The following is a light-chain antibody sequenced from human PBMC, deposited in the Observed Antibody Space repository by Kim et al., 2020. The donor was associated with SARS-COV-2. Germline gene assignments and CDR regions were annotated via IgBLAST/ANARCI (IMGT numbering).Light chain of an antibody. CDR1: QGISSY. V-gene: IGKV1-8*01. J-gene: IGKJ2*01. CDR2: AAS. CDR3: QQYYSYPPT. Sequence: SASTGDRVTITCQASQGISSYLAWYQQKPGKAPKLLIYAASTLQSGVPSRFSGSGSGTDFTLTISCLQSEDFATYYCQQYYSYPPTFGQGTKLEIK.